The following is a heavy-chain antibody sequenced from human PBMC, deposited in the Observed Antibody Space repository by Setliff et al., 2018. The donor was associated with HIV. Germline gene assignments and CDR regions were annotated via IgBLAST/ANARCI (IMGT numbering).Heavy chain of an antibody. CDR3: VGTLLCSDWCPLAY. D-gene: IGHD6-19*01. V-gene: IGHV3-11*04. J-gene: IGHJ4*02. CDR2: ISSNGYYI. CDR1: GFTFSDYS. Sequence: GGSLRLSCAASGFTFSDYSMSWIRQAPGKGLEWVSSISSNGYYIYYADSVKGRFIISRENAKNSLYLQLNSLRAEDTAMYYCVGTLLCSDWCPLAYWGLGTLVTVSS.